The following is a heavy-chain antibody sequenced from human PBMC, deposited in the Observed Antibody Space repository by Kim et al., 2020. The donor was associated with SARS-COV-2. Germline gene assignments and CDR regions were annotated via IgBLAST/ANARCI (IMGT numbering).Heavy chain of an antibody. CDR1: GFTFSSFA. V-gene: IGHV3-23*01. CDR3: TKDRWSTSWSGGGHDAFDI. Sequence: GGSLRLSCAASGFTFSSFAMSWVRQTPGKGLEWVSGITGSGGSTYYADSVKGRFTISRDNFKNTLYLQMNSLRAEDTALYYWTKDRWSTSWSGGGHDAFDIWGQGKMVTVSS. D-gene: IGHD2-2*01. CDR2: ITGSGGST. J-gene: IGHJ3*02.